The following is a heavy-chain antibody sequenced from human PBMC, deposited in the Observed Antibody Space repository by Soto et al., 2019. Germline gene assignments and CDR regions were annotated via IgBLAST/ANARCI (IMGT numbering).Heavy chain of an antibody. D-gene: IGHD2-21*01. V-gene: IGHV2-70*11. J-gene: IGHJ1*01. CDR3: ARVWWFGEKEYFQN. CDR2: IDWNDDK. Sequence: SGPTLVNPTQTLTLTCTISGFSLSTDGMCVSWIRQPPGKALEWLARIDWNDDKYYSTSLKTSLTISKDTSKNQAVLTMTKLDPADTVTYYCARVWWFGEKEYFQNWGQGTLVTVSS. CDR1: GFSLSTDGMC.